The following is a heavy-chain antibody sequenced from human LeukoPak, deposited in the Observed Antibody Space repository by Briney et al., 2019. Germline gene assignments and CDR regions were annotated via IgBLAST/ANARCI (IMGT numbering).Heavy chain of an antibody. CDR2: IYYSGST. D-gene: IGHD3-10*01. V-gene: IGHV4-39*07. J-gene: IGHJ4*02. CDR1: GGFITSSNSH. CDR3: ARGETGPGGFDY. Sequence: PSETLSLTCTVSGGFITSSNSHWGWIRQPPGKGLEWVGTIYYSGSTYCKSSLKSRVTISVDTSKNQFSLKLSSVTAADTAVYYCARGETGPGGFDYWGQGTLVTVSS.